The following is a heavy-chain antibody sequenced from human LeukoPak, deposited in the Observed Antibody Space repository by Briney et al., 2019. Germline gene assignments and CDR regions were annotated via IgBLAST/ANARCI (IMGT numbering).Heavy chain of an antibody. V-gene: IGHV4-59*01. Sequence: SETLSLMCTVSGRFISSYYWSWIRQPRGKGLEWIGYIDYSGSTNYNPSLKSRVTISVDTSKNQFSLKLISVTAADTAVYYCARAGYCSGGSCYSWAIDYWGQGTLVTVSS. CDR1: GRFISSYY. D-gene: IGHD2-15*01. CDR2: IDYSGST. J-gene: IGHJ4*02. CDR3: ARAGYCSGGSCYSWAIDY.